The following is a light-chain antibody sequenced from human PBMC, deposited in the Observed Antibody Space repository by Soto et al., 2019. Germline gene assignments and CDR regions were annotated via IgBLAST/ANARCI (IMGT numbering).Light chain of an antibody. CDR1: QSVSSSY. V-gene: IGKV3-20*01. Sequence: EIVLTQSPGTLSLSPGERATLSCRASQSVSSSYLAWYQQNRGQAPRLLIYGASSRAPGIPDRFGGSGSGTDFTLTISRLEPEDLAVYYCQQYGSSRWTFGQGTKVDIK. J-gene: IGKJ1*01. CDR2: GAS. CDR3: QQYGSSRWT.